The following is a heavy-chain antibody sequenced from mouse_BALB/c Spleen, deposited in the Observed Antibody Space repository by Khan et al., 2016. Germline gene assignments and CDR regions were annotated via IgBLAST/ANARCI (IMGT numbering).Heavy chain of an antibody. D-gene: IGHD2-4*01. J-gene: IGHJ2*01. CDR2: INPNNGAT. V-gene: IGHV1-18*01. CDR3: ARDDYVN. Sequence: VRLQQSDPDLVKPGASVKISCKASGYSFTAYYMYWVKQSHGKSLEWIGRINPNNGATTFNQKFKGKAILTVDKSSTTAYMELRSLASEDSAVYYCARDDYVNCGQGTTLTVSS. CDR1: GYSFTAYY.